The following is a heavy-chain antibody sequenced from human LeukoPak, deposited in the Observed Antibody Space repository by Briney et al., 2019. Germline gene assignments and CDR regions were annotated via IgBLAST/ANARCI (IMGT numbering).Heavy chain of an antibody. Sequence: SVKVSCKASGYTFTSYAMNWVRQAPGQGLEWMGWINTNTGNPTYAQGFTGRFVFSLDTSVSTAYLQISSLKAEDTAVYYCARAQYLRYFDWLSPTPFDYWGQGTLVTVSS. V-gene: IGHV7-4-1*02. CDR2: INTNTGNP. CDR1: GYTFTSYA. D-gene: IGHD3-9*01. CDR3: ARAQYLRYFDWLSPTPFDY. J-gene: IGHJ4*02.